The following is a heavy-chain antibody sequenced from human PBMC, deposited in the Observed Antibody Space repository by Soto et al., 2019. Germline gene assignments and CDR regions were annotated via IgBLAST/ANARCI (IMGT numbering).Heavy chain of an antibody. CDR1: GYTFTSYG. J-gene: IGHJ5*02. D-gene: IGHD6-19*01. CDR3: ARLVQGEVVEGGWYDWFDP. V-gene: IGHV1-18*01. CDR2: ISAYNGNT. Sequence: QVQLVQSGAEVKKPGASVKVSCKASGYTFTSYGISWVRQAPGQGLEWMGWISAYNGNTNYAQKLQGRGTMTTDTSTSTAYMELRSLRSDDTAVYYCARLVQGEVVEGGWYDWFDPWGQGTLVTVSS.